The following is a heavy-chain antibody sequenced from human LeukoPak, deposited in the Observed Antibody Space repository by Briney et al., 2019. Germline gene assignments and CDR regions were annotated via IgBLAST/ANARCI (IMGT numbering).Heavy chain of an antibody. CDR1: GFTFSSYG. CDR3: AKDRGRGFDY. CDR2: IWYGGSNK. V-gene: IGHV3-33*06. Sequence: GGSLRLSCAASGFTFSSYGMHWVRQAPGKGLEWVAVIWYGGSNKYYADSVKGRFTISRDNSKNTLYLQMNSLRAENTAVYYCAKDRGRGFDYWGQGTLVTVSS. D-gene: IGHD3-10*01. J-gene: IGHJ4*02.